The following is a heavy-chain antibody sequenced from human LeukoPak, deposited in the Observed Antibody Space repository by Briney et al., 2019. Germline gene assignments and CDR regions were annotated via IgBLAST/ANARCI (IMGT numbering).Heavy chain of an antibody. CDR2: INPDSGGT. Sequence: ASVTVSFKASVCTFTYYYMHWVRQASGQGLEYMGWINPDSGGTHYAQNFQGRVTMTRDTSISTAYMELSGLRSDDTAVYYCARDADCSSTSCYVYFGDYWGQGTLVTVSS. D-gene: IGHD2-2*01. CDR1: VCTFTYYY. CDR3: ARDADCSSTSCYVYFGDY. J-gene: IGHJ4*02. V-gene: IGHV1-2*02.